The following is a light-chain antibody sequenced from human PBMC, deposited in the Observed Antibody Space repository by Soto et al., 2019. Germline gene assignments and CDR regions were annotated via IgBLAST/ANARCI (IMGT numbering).Light chain of an antibody. CDR1: SSDVGGYNY. V-gene: IGLV2-14*01. CDR2: EVS. J-gene: IGLJ1*01. CDR3: SSYTSSSIDYV. Sequence: SALTQPASVSGSPGQSITISCTGTSSDVGGYNYVSWYQQHPGKAPKLMIYEVSNRPSGVPNRFSGSKSGNTASLTISGLQAEDEADYYCSSYTSSSIDYVFGTGTKLTVL.